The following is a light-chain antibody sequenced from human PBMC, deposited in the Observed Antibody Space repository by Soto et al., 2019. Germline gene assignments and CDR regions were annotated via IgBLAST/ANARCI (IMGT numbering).Light chain of an antibody. V-gene: IGKV1-5*01. CDR2: DVS. CDR3: QQYDSSSWT. CDR1: QNIRNW. J-gene: IGKJ1*01. Sequence: DIQMTQSPSTLSASVGDRVTITCRASQNIRNWLAWYQQKPGKAPKLLIYDVSSLENGVPSRYSGRGSGTEFTLTISSLQPDDFATYYCQQYDSSSWTFGQGTKVEIK.